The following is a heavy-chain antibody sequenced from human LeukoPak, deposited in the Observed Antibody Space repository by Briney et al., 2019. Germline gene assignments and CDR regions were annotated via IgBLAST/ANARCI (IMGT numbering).Heavy chain of an antibody. CDR1: GGSISSYY. Sequence: SETLSLTCTVSGGSISSYYWSWIRQPPGKGLEWIGYISQSGNTYSNPSLKSRVTISVDKSKNQFSLNLSSVAAADTAVYYCARGVVVLPAAIVHYYYYYMDVWGKGTTVTVSS. CDR2: ISQSGNT. J-gene: IGHJ6*03. CDR3: ARGVVVLPAAIVHYYYYYMDV. V-gene: IGHV4-59*12. D-gene: IGHD2-2*01.